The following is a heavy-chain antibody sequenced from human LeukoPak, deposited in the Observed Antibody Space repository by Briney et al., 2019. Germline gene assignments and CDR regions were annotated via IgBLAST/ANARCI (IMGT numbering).Heavy chain of an antibody. J-gene: IGHJ4*02. V-gene: IGHV4-34*01. CDR2: INHSGST. CDR3: ARGRLGDNGSFDY. CDR1: GGSFSGHY. D-gene: IGHD3-10*01. Sequence: PSETLSLTCAVYGGSFSGHYWSWIRQPPGKGLEWIGEINHSGSTNYNPSLKSRVTISVDTSKNQFSLKLSSVTAADTAVYYCARGRLGDNGSFDYWGQGTLVTVSS.